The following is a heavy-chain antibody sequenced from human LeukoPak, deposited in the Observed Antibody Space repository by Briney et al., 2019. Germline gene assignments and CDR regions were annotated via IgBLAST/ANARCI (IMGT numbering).Heavy chain of an antibody. CDR3: ARARRGDGYNYRVGAFDI. CDR2: IYSGGST. Sequence: GGSLRLSCAASGFTVSSNYTSWVRQAPGKGREWVSVIYSGGSTYYADSVKGRFTSSRDNSKNTLYIQMNSLRAEDTAVYYCARARRGDGYNYRVGAFDIWGQGTVVTVSS. V-gene: IGHV3-53*01. D-gene: IGHD5-24*01. CDR1: GFTVSSNY. J-gene: IGHJ3*02.